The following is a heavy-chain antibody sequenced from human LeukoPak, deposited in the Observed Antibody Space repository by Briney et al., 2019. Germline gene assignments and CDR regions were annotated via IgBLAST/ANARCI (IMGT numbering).Heavy chain of an antibody. V-gene: IGHV3-48*01. Sequence: GGSLRLSCAASGFTFSDYSMNWVRQAPGKGLEWVSFISSSSSTVYYADSVKGRFTISRDNAQNSVYLQMNSLRAEDTAVYYCARGTRRGTNFDYWGQGTQVTVSS. CDR3: ARGTRRGTNFDY. CDR1: GFTFSDYS. J-gene: IGHJ4*02. CDR2: ISSSSSTV.